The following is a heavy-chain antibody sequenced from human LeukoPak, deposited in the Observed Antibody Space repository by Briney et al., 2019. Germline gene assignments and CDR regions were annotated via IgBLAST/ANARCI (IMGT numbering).Heavy chain of an antibody. D-gene: IGHD1-26*01. Sequence: PSETLSLTCTVSGGSISSYYWSWIRQPPGKGLEWIGYIYYSGSTNYNPSLKSRVTISVDTSNNQFSLKLSSVTAADTAVYYCARDSRRELLHAFDIWGQGTMVTVSS. CDR3: ARDSRRELLHAFDI. CDR2: IYYSGST. V-gene: IGHV4-59*01. CDR1: GGSISSYY. J-gene: IGHJ3*02.